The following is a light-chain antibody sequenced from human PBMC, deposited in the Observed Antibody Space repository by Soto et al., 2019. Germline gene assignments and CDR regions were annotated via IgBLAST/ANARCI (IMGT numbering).Light chain of an antibody. CDR3: QQGKSFPLT. CDR2: KAS. CDR1: QTISSW. J-gene: IGKJ4*01. V-gene: IGKV1-5*03. Sequence: DIQMTQSPSTLSGSVGDRVTITCRASQTISSWLAWYQQKPGKAPKLLIYKASTLKSGVPSRFSGSGSGTEFTLTISSLQPEDVATYYCQQGKSFPLTFGGGTKVEIK.